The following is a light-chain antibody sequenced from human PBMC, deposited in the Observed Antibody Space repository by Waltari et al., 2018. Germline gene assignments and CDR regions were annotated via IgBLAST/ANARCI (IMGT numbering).Light chain of an antibody. CDR3: CSYGSENTDYI. CDR1: SSDVGLYND. V-gene: IGLV2-11*01. J-gene: IGLJ1*01. CDR2: GVS. Sequence: QAVLTQPPSVSKSLGQSVTISCTGSSSDVGLYNDVSWYRQNPGTAPRLLIYGVSKRPSGVSDRFSGSKSDNTASLTISGLQADDEGDYYCCSYGSENTDYIFGSGTRLTV.